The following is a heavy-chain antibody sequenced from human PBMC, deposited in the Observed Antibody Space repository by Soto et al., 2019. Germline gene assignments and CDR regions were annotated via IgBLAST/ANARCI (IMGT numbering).Heavy chain of an antibody. V-gene: IGHV3-48*03. CDR1: GFTFSTYE. D-gene: IGHD1-1*01. CDR2: ISSGGSTI. Sequence: LRLSCVGSGFTFSTYEMQWVRQAPGKGLEWVSYISSGGSTIFYGESVKGRFTVSRDNDRSSLYLQMNSLRAEDTAVYYCASPEMATTHDAFDIWGQGTMVTVSS. J-gene: IGHJ3*02. CDR3: ASPEMATTHDAFDI.